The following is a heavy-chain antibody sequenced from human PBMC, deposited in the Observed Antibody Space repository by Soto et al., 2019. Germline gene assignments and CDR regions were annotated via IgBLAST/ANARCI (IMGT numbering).Heavy chain of an antibody. V-gene: IGHV3-30*18. J-gene: IGHJ4*02. Sequence: QVQLVESGGGVVQPGGSQRLSCAPSGFTFRAYGMHWVRQAPGKGLEWVAVISYDGKNEYYADSVKGRFSISRDSSKNTLYLQMNSLRAEDTAVYYCAKDLVAFTTGRRSPFGSWGQGTLVTVSS. CDR3: AKDLVAFTTGRRSPFGS. CDR1: GFTFRAYG. CDR2: ISYDGKNE. D-gene: IGHD1-1*01.